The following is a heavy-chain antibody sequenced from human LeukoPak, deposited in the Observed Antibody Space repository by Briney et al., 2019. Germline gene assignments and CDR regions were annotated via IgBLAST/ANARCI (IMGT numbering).Heavy chain of an antibody. CDR2: ISSSSSYI. CDR3: ARGGEYSSGWAAPLWDYYYGMDV. D-gene: IGHD6-19*01. V-gene: IGHV3-21*01. Sequence: PGGSLRLSCVASGFTFSSYSMNWVRQAPGKGLEWVSSISSSSSYIYYADSVKGRFTISRDNAKNSLYLQMNSLRAEDTAVYYCARGGEYSSGWAAPLWDYYYGMDVWGQGTTVTVSS. J-gene: IGHJ6*02. CDR1: GFTFSSYS.